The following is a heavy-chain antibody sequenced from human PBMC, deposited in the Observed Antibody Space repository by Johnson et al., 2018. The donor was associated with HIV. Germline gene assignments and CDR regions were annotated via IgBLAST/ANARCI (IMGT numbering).Heavy chain of an antibody. CDR3: AKDRQAITIFGVVTGDAFDI. V-gene: IGHV3-23*04. D-gene: IGHD3-3*01. CDR2: ISGSGGST. J-gene: IGHJ3*02. Sequence: VQLVESGGGLVQPGGSLRLSCAASGFTFSSYWMSWVRQAPGKGLEWVSAISGSGGSTYYADSVKGRFTISRDNSKNTLYLQMNSLRAEDTAVYYCAKDRQAITIFGVVTGDAFDIWGQGTMVTVSS. CDR1: GFTFSSYW.